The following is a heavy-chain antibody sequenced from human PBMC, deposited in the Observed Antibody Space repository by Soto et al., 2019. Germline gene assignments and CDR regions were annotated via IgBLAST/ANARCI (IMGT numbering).Heavy chain of an antibody. J-gene: IGHJ4*02. CDR2: VSGGAGST. V-gene: IGHV3-23*01. D-gene: IGHD1-20*01. Sequence: GGSLRLACAASRITCSLYAMSRPRQDPGKGVEWVSDVSGGAGSTYYAESVKGPFTISRDNSQNTLYLQMNSLRAEDTAVYYCAKPRLNWSAYAVDYWGQGTPVSVSS. CDR1: RITCSLYA. CDR3: AKPRLNWSAYAVDY.